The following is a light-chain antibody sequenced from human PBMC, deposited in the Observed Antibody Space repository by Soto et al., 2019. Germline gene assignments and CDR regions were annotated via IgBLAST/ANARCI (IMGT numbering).Light chain of an antibody. J-gene: IGKJ1*01. CDR2: KAS. CDR3: QQYNSYPWT. V-gene: IGKV1-5*03. CDR1: QSISSW. Sequence: DIQMTQSPSTLSASVGDRVTITCRASQSISSWLAWYQQKPGKAPNLLIYKASSLESGVPSRFSGSGSGTEFTLTISSLQPDDFATYYCQQYNSYPWTIGQGTKVEIK.